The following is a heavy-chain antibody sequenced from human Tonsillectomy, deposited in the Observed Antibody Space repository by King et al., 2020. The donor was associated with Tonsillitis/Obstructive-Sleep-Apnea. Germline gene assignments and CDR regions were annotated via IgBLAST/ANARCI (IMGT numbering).Heavy chain of an antibody. Sequence: VQLVESGGGLVPPGGSLRLSCAASGFTVSSNYMSWVRQAPGKGLEWVSVIYSGGSTYYADSVKGRFTISGDNFKNTLYLQMNSLRAEDTAVYYCARARGERRSLDSWGQGTLVTVSS. CDR3: ARARGERRSLDS. V-gene: IGHV3-66*01. CDR2: IYSGGST. J-gene: IGHJ4*02. CDR1: GFTVSSNY. D-gene: IGHD1-1*01.